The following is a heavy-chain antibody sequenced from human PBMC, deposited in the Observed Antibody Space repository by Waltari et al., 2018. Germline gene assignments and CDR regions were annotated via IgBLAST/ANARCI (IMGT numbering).Heavy chain of an antibody. CDR1: GGSISAHSI. CDR3: GRIAFGDEGGYFQY. Sequence: QLQLQASGPGLVKPSKTLSLPCTVSGGSISAHSIWGWIRQPPGKGLEWMGNMQYRGSTFYNPSLESRVTISLDTWKNQFSLRLSSVGAADTAVYFCGRIAFGDEGGYFQYWGQGTLVTVSS. J-gene: IGHJ1*01. V-gene: IGHV4-39*01. D-gene: IGHD4-17*01. CDR2: MQYRGST.